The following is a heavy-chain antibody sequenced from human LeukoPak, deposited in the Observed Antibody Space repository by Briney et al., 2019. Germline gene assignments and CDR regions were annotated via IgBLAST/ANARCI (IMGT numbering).Heavy chain of an antibody. J-gene: IGHJ3*02. D-gene: IGHD3-10*01. Sequence: ASVNVSRKASGYTFTSYGISWVRQAPGQGLEWMGWISAYNGNTNYAQKLQGRVTMTTDTSTSTAYMELRSLRSDDTAVYYCASLGRNYYGSGSYPFDIWGQGTMVTVSS. V-gene: IGHV1-18*01. CDR1: GYTFTSYG. CDR2: ISAYNGNT. CDR3: ASLGRNYYGSGSYPFDI.